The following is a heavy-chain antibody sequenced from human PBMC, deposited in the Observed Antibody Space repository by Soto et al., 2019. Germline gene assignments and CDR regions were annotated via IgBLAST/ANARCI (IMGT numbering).Heavy chain of an antibody. CDR3: ARRSSGWYFDY. V-gene: IGHV3-23*01. D-gene: IGHD6-19*01. CDR2: ISGSGGST. J-gene: IGHJ4*02. CDR1: GFTFSTDA. Sequence: EVQLLESGGGLVQPGGSLTLSWPASGFTFSTDAMKWFRQVPGKGLEWVAVISGSGGSTYSADSVKGRFTISRDNSKNTLYLPMNSLSSEDTAVYYCARRSSGWYFDYWGQGTLVTVSS.